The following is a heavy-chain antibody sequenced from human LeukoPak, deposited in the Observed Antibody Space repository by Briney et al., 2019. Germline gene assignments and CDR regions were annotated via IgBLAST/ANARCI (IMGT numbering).Heavy chain of an antibody. J-gene: IGHJ4*02. CDR2: IYQSGTT. Sequence: PSETLSLTCAVSGDSLTSSHWWHWVRQSPGRGLEWIGQIYQSGTTKYNPSLHSRVSLSVDKSKNQFFLTMNSVTAADTAVYYCARPVWQWRARGYFDYWGQGTLVTVSS. CDR3: ARPVWQWRARGYFDY. V-gene: IGHV4-4*02. CDR1: GDSLTSSHW. D-gene: IGHD6-19*01.